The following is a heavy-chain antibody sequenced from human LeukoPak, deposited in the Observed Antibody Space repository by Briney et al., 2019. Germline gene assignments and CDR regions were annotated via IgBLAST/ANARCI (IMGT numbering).Heavy chain of an antibody. V-gene: IGHV3-21*01. CDR2: ISSSSGYI. CDR3: ARESGSYSSFDI. CDR1: GFTFSSYS. Sequence: GGSLRLSCAASGFTFSSYSMNWVRQAPGKGLEWVSSISSSSGYIHYADSEKGRFTISRDNAKNSLYLQMNSLRAEDTAVYYCARESGSYSSFDIWGRGTMVTVSS. J-gene: IGHJ3*02. D-gene: IGHD1-26*01.